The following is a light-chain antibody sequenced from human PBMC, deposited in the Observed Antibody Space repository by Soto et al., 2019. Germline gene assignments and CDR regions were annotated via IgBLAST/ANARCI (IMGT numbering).Light chain of an antibody. Sequence: EIVLTQSPGTLSLSTGERATLSCRASQSVTSTYLAWYQQKPGQAPRLLIYDASTRAPGVPDRFSGSGSGTDFTLSISRLEPEDFAVYFCQQFDGSPWTFGQGTKVDIK. J-gene: IGKJ1*01. CDR1: QSVTSTY. V-gene: IGKV3-20*01. CDR2: DAS. CDR3: QQFDGSPWT.